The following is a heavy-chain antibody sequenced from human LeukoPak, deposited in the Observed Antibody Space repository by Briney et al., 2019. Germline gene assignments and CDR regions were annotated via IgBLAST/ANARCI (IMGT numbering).Heavy chain of an antibody. D-gene: IGHD3-22*01. J-gene: IGHJ4*02. CDR1: GGSISSSSYY. V-gene: IGHV4-39*07. CDR2: IYYSGST. Sequence: SETLSLTCTVSGGSISSSSYYWGWIRQPPGKGLEWIGSIYYSGSTYYNPSLKSRVTISVDTSKNQFSLKLSSVTAADTAVYYCARDGGDYYDSSGYSFFDYWGQGTLVTVSS. CDR3: ARDGGDYYDSSGYSFFDY.